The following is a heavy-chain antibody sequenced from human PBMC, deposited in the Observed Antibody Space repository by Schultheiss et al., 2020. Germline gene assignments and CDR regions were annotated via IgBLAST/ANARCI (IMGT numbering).Heavy chain of an antibody. Sequence: GESLKISCAASGFTFSSYAMSWVRQAPGKGLEWVSAISGSGGSTYYADSVKGRFTISRDNSKNTLYLQMNSLRAEDTAVYYCAKVGIVGATFYYYGMDVWGQGTTVTVSS. D-gene: IGHD1-26*01. V-gene: IGHV3-23*01. CDR2: ISGSGGST. CDR3: AKVGIVGATFYYYGMDV. CDR1: GFTFSSYA. J-gene: IGHJ6*02.